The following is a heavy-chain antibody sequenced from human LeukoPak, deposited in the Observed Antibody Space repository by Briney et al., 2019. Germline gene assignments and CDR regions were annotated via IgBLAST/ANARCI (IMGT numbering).Heavy chain of an antibody. D-gene: IGHD6-13*01. Sequence: ASVKVSCKASGYTFTVYNIHWVRQAPGQGLEWMGRINPNSGDTTYAQKFQGRVTMTRDTSINTAYVEVSGLRSDDTAVYYCARDHLAAAGSGGWGKGTLVTVFS. CDR1: GYTFTVYN. V-gene: IGHV1-2*06. CDR2: INPNSGDT. J-gene: IGHJ1*01. CDR3: ARDHLAAAGSGG.